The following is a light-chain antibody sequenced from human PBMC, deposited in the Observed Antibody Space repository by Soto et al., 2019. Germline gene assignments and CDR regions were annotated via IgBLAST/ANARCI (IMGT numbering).Light chain of an antibody. CDR2: GAS. Sequence: EIVLTQSRGTLSFSPGEGATLSCRASQSVSSSYLAWYQQKPGQAPRLLIYGASSRATGIPDRFSGSGSGTDFTLTISRLEPEDFAVYYCQQYGSSPRFGQGTKVDIK. CDR3: QQYGSSPR. CDR1: QSVSSSY. J-gene: IGKJ1*01. V-gene: IGKV3-20*01.